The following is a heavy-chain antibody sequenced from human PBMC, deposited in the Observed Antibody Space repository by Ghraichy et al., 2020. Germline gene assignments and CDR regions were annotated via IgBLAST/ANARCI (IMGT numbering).Heavy chain of an antibody. J-gene: IGHJ3*02. V-gene: IGHV4-31*03. D-gene: IGHD1-14*01. CDR3: ARRRLGSINFAFDM. Sequence: TLSLTCTVSGGAISSGGYYWSWIRQHPGKGLEWIAHMYHTGETYYNSSLRSRLSMSVDTSKNQFSLELKSVTAADTAVYFCARRRLGSINFAFDMWGQGTMVTVSS. CDR1: GGAISSGGYY. CDR2: MYHTGET.